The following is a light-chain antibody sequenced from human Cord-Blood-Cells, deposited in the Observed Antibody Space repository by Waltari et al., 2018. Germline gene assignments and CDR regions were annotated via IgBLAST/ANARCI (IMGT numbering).Light chain of an antibody. V-gene: IGKV3-20*01. J-gene: IGKJ2*01. CDR2: GAY. CDR1: QSVSSSY. CDR3: QQYGGSPPYT. Sequence: EIVLTQSPGTLSLSPGERATLSCRASQSVSSSYLAWYQQKPGQAPRILSYGAYSRATSIRGRFSGSGYGTDFTLTISRLEPEDFAVYYCQQYGGSPPYTFGQGTKLEIK.